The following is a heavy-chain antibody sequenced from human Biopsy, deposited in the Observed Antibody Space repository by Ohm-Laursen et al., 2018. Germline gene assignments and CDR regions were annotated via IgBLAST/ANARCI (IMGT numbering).Heavy chain of an antibody. CDR1: GGSTSSSY. CDR3: ARLPHGDYRYNFDY. J-gene: IGHJ4*02. CDR2: ISYSGIT. D-gene: IGHD4-17*01. Sequence: SDTLSLTCTVSGGSTSSSYWSWVRRPPGKGLEWIGYISYSGITNYNASLKSRLTISIDTSKNQFSLKLSSVTAADTAVYYCARLPHGDYRYNFDYWGQGTLVTVSS. V-gene: IGHV4-59*08.